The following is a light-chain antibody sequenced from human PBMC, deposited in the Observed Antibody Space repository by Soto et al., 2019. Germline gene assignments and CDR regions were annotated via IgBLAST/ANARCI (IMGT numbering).Light chain of an antibody. CDR3: QQRSTCPPIT. CDR1: QSVSSY. J-gene: IGKJ5*01. V-gene: IGKV3-11*01. CDR2: DAS. Sequence: EIVLTQSPATLSLSPGERATLSCRASQSVSSYLAWYQQQPDQAPRLLIYDASNRATGIPVRFSGSGSRTYFTLTISSLEPEDFAVYYCQQRSTCPPITFGKGTRLEIK.